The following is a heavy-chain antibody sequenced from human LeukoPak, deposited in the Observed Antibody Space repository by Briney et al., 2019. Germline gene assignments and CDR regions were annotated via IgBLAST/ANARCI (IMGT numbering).Heavy chain of an antibody. CDR1: GYTFTGYY. D-gene: IGHD1-1*01. CDR2: INPNSGGT. Sequence: RASVKVSCKASGYTFTGYYMHWVRQAPGQGLEWMGWINPNSGGTNYAQKFQGRVTMTRDTSISTAYMELSRLRSDDTAVYYCARGYLQLELRGGLPRGDWFDPWGQGTLVTVSS. J-gene: IGHJ5*02. V-gene: IGHV1-2*02. CDR3: ARGYLQLELRGGLPRGDWFDP.